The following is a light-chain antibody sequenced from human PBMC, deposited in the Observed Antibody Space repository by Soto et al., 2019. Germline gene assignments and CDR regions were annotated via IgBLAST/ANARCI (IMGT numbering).Light chain of an antibody. Sequence: DIQMTQSPSSLSASVGDRVTITCRASQGISNSLAWYQQKRGKVPKLLIYAASTLQSGVPSRFSGSGYGADYTLTISSLQPEDVATYYCRKYNSGPLTFGGGTKVEIK. CDR1: QGISNS. J-gene: IGKJ4*01. CDR3: RKYNSGPLT. V-gene: IGKV1-27*01. CDR2: AAS.